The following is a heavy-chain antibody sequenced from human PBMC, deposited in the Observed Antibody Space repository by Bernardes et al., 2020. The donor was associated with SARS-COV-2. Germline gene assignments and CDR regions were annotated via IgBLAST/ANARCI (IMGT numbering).Heavy chain of an antibody. CDR1: GGPFSGYY. CDR3: ARAPPFRRFGAPFGD. Sequence: ETLSLTCTVRGGPFSGYYWSWIRQTPGKGLEWIGEINLSGTSDCNPSLRSRVTMSLDKSKNQFSLILSSVTAADTAVYYCARAPPFRRFGAPFGDWGQGSLVAVS. J-gene: IGHJ4*02. V-gene: IGHV4-34*01. D-gene: IGHD3-3*01. CDR2: INLSGTS.